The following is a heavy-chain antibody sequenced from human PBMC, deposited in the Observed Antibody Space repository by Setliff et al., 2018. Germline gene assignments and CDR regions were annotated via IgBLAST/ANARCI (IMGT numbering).Heavy chain of an antibody. D-gene: IGHD6-19*01. J-gene: IGHJ4*02. V-gene: IGHV3-7*03. CDR3: ARDSGLATDY. CDR1: GLTFSSYW. Sequence: LRLSCAASGLTFSSYWMTWVRQAPGKGLEWLANIKQDGSEIYSVDSVKGRFTISRDNAKNSLYLQMNSLRVEDTAVYYCARDSGLATDYWGQGTLVTVSS. CDR2: IKQDGSEI.